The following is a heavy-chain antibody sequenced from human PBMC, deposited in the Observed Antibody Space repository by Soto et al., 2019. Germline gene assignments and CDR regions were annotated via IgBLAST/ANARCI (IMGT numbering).Heavy chain of an antibody. J-gene: IGHJ3*02. D-gene: IGHD3-22*01. CDR3: ATNTMIVRFAFDI. V-gene: IGHV1-3*03. CDR1: GYTFTSYA. Sequence: ASLKVSCKASGYTFTSYAMHWVRQAPGQRLEWMGWINAGNGETIYAQKFQGRVTMTEDTSTDTAYMELSSLRSEDMAVYYCATNTMIVRFAFDIWGKGTMVTVSS. CDR2: INAGNGET.